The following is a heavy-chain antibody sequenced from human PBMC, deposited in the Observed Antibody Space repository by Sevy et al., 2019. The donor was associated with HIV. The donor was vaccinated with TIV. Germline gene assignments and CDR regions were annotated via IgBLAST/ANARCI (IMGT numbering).Heavy chain of an antibody. CDR1: GYTFTGYY. D-gene: IGHD1-26*01. J-gene: IGHJ4*02. V-gene: IGHV1-2*02. Sequence: ASVKVSCKASGYTFTGYYMHWVRQAPGQGFEWMGWINPNSGGTNYAQKFQGRVTMTRDTSISTAYMELSRLRSDDTAVYYCATGIVGASNYFDYWGQGTLVTVSS. CDR3: ATGIVGASNYFDY. CDR2: INPNSGGT.